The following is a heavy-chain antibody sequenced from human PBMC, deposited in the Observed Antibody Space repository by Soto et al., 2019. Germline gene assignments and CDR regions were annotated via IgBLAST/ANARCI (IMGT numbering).Heavy chain of an antibody. D-gene: IGHD3-22*01. CDR2: INPSDGNR. J-gene: IGHJ4*02. V-gene: IGHV1-18*01. Sequence: ASVKVSCTASGYTFIRYGINWVRQAPGQGLEWMGWINPSDGNRNFAQKFEDRVTTTTATSTNTVFLELRSLKSDDTAIYYCARDRLRGYDSSGFYSWGQGTMVTVSS. CDR3: ARDRLRGYDSSGFYS. CDR1: GYTFIRYG.